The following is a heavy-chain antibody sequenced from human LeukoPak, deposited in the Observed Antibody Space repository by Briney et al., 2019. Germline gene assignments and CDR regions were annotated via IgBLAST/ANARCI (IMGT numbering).Heavy chain of an antibody. D-gene: IGHD3-22*01. CDR1: GGSFSGYY. V-gene: IGHV4-34*01. CDR2: INHSGST. J-gene: IGHJ4*02. Sequence: PSETLSLTCAVYGGSFSGYYWSWIRQPPGKGLEWIGEINHSGSTNYNPSLKSRVTISVDTSKNQFSLKLSSVTAADTAVYYCAIRRTYYYDSSGYYWGQGTLVTVSS. CDR3: AIRRTYYYDSSGYY.